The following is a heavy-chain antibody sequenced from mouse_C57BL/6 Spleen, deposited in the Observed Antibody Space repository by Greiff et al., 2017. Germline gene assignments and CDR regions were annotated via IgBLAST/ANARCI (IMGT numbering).Heavy chain of an antibody. V-gene: IGHV1-55*01. CDR2: IYPGSGST. Sequence: QVQLQQPGAELVKPGASVKMSCKASGYTFTSYWITWVKQRPGQGLEWIGDIYPGSGSTNYNEKFKSKATLTVDTSSSTAYMQLSSLTSEDSAVYYCARSPFYDGYSHYAMDYWGQGTSVTVSS. D-gene: IGHD2-3*01. CDR1: GYTFTSYW. J-gene: IGHJ4*01. CDR3: ARSPFYDGYSHYAMDY.